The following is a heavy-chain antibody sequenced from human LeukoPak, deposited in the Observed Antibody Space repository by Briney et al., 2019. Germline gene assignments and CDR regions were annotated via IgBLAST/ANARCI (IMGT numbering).Heavy chain of an antibody. CDR3: ARDPFPMTTVTYNEGY. V-gene: IGHV3-23*01. D-gene: IGHD4-17*01. J-gene: IGHJ4*02. CDR2: VSSSGGST. CDR1: GFTFSSYA. Sequence: AGGSLRLSCAASGFTFSSYAMSWVRQAPGKGLEWVSGVSSSGGSTYYTDSVKGRFTISRDNAKNSLYLQMNSLRAEDTAVYYCARDPFPMTTVTYNEGYWGQGTLVTVSS.